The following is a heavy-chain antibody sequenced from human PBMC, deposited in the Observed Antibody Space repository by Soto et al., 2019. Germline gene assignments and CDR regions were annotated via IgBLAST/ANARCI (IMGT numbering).Heavy chain of an antibody. CDR2: IYPGDSDT. D-gene: IGHD6-6*01. V-gene: IGHV5-51*01. CDR1: GYSFTSYW. J-gene: IGHJ6*02. CDR3: ARGPYSSSYVANYYYGMDV. Sequence: PGESLKISCKGSGYSFTSYWIGWVRQMPGKGLEWMGIIYPGDSDTRYSPSFQGQVTISADKFISTAYLQWSSLKASDTAMYYCARGPYSSSYVANYYYGMDVWGQGTTVTVSS.